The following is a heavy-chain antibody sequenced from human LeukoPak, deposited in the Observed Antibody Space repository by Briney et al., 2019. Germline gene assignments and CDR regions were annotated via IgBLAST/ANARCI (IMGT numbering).Heavy chain of an antibody. CDR1: GFTFSSYW. D-gene: IGHD2-21*02. CDR2: IKPDGSEK. CDR3: ARDFGTIVVVTAIVD. Sequence: GGSLRLSCAASGFTFSSYWMSWVRQAPGKGLEWVANIKPDGSEKYYVDSVRGRFTISRDNAKNSLYLQMNSLRAEDTAVYYCARDFGTIVVVTAIVDWGQGTLVTVSS. V-gene: IGHV3-7*01. J-gene: IGHJ4*02.